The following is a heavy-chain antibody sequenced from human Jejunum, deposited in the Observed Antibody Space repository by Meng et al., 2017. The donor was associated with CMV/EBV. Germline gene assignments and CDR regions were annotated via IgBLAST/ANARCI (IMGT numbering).Heavy chain of an antibody. CDR3: ARVRGGFDP. CDR2: ISSGGST. D-gene: IGHD2-15*01. CDR1: VFTFSSYA. V-gene: IGHV3-23*01. J-gene: IGHJ5*02. Sequence: SCAASVFTFSSYAMSWVRQAPGKGLEWVSSISSGGSTYYADSVKGRFTISRDNSKDTLYLQINSLRVEDTAVYYCARVRGGFDPWGQGILVTVSS.